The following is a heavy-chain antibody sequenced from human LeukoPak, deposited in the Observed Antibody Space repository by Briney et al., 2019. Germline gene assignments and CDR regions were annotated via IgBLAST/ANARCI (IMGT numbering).Heavy chain of an antibody. V-gene: IGHV1-2*02. CDR1: GYTFTGYY. Sequence: ASVKVSFKASGYTFTGYYMHWVRQAPGQGLEWMGWINPNSGGTNYAQKFQGRVTMTRDTSISTAYMELSRLRSDDTAVYYCARGVVAATYAFDIWGQGTMVTVSS. D-gene: IGHD2-15*01. CDR2: INPNSGGT. CDR3: ARGVVAATYAFDI. J-gene: IGHJ3*02.